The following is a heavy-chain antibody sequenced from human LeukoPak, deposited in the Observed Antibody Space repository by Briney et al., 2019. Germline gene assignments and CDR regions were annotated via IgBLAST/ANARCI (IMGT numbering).Heavy chain of an antibody. V-gene: IGHV1-18*04. CDR2: ISAYNGNT. J-gene: IGHJ3*02. CDR1: GYIFTAYY. Sequence: ASVKVSCKASGYIFTAYYMHWVRQAPGLGLEWMGWISAYNGNTNYAQKVQGRVTMTTDTSTSTAYMELRSLRFDDTAVYYCARDQSVRLLQTSSTYFKHVFAIWGQGSMVTVSS. CDR3: ARDQSVRLLQTSSTYFKHVFAI. D-gene: IGHD6-13*01.